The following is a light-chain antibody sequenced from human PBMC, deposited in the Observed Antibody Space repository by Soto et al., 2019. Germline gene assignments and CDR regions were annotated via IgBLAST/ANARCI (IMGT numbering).Light chain of an antibody. CDR2: AAS. J-gene: IGKJ1*01. V-gene: IGKV3-20*01. CDR1: QSISSRH. Sequence: EIVLTQSPGTLSLSPGERATLSCKASQSISSRHLAWYQQTPGQAPRLLIYAASSRATGIPDRFSGSGSGTDFTLSISRLEPEDSAVYFCQQFGASPRTFGQGTKVEI. CDR3: QQFGASPRT.